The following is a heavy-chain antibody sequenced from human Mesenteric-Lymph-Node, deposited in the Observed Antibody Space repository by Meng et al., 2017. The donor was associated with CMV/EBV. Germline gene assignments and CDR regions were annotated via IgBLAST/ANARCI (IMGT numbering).Heavy chain of an antibody. D-gene: IGHD3-3*01. Sequence: GESLKISCAASGFTFSSYAMSWVRQAPGKGLEWVSAISGSGGSIYYADSVKGRFTISRDTAKNSLYLQINSPRVGDTAVYYCARERITTFGENYGMDVWGQGTTVTVSS. CDR1: GFTFSSYA. J-gene: IGHJ6*02. CDR2: ISGSGGSI. V-gene: IGHV3-23*01. CDR3: ARERITTFGENYGMDV.